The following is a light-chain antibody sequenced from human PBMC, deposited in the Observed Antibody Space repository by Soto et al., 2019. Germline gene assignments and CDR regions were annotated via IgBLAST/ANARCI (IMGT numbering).Light chain of an antibody. CDR1: QSSLHSSTNKYD. V-gene: IGKV4-1*01. CDR2: WAS. CDR3: QQYSKVPFT. Sequence: TVMTKSPDSLAVSLGERATINCKSSQSSLHSSTNKYDLAWYQHKPGKPPKLLIYWASTRESGVPDRFSGSGSGTDFNLTISSLQAEDVAVSYCQQYSKVPFTFGPGTNGAIK. J-gene: IGKJ3*01.